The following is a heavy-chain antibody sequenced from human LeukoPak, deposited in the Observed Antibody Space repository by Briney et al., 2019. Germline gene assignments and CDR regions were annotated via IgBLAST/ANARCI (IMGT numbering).Heavy chain of an antibody. CDR1: GFTFSSYA. Sequence: GGSLRLSCAASGFTFSSYAMHWVRQAPGKGLEWVAVISHDGSNKYYADSVKGRFTISRDNSKNTLYLQMNSLRAEDTAVYYCAGGLVRGNYWGQGTLVTVSS. D-gene: IGHD6-19*01. CDR2: ISHDGSNK. J-gene: IGHJ4*02. CDR3: AGGLVRGNY. V-gene: IGHV3-30-3*01.